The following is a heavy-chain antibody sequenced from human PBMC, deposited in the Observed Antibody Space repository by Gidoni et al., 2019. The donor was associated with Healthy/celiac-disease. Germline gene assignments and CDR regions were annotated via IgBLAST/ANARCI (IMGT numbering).Heavy chain of an antibody. CDR1: GYTFTGYY. CDR2: INPNSGGT. D-gene: IGHD6-19*01. Sequence: QVQLVQSGAEVKKPGASVTVSCKASGYTFTGYYMHWVRQAPGQGLEWMGWINPNSGGTNYAQKFQGRVTMTRDTSISTAYMELSRLRSDDTAVYYCARDRIAVAGTGGSWDYWGQGTLVTVSS. J-gene: IGHJ4*02. CDR3: ARDRIAVAGTGGSWDY. V-gene: IGHV1-2*02.